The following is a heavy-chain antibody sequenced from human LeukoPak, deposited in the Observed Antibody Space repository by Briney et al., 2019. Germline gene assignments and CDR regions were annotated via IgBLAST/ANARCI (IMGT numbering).Heavy chain of an antibody. J-gene: IGHJ4*02. D-gene: IGHD3-22*01. CDR3: ARGDDNSGYYVY. Sequence: PGRSLRLSCAASGFTFSSYGMHWVRQAPGKGLEWVAVISYDGSNKYYADSVKGRFTISRDNSKNTLYLQMNSLRAEDTAVYYCARGDDNSGYYVYWGQGTLVTVSS. CDR2: ISYDGSNK. V-gene: IGHV3-30*19. CDR1: GFTFSSYG.